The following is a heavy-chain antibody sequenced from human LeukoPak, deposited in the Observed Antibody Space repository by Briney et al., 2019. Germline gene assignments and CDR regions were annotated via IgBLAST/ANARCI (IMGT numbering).Heavy chain of an antibody. CDR3: ASQYYDFWSGYLGRWFDP. J-gene: IGHJ5*02. D-gene: IGHD3-3*01. Sequence: PSETLSLTCAVYGGSFSGYYWSWIRQPPGKGLEWIGEINHSGSTNYNPSLKSRVTILVDTSKNQFSLKLSSVTAADTAVYYCASQYYDFWSGYLGRWFDPWGQGTLVTVSS. V-gene: IGHV4-34*01. CDR2: INHSGST. CDR1: GGSFSGYY.